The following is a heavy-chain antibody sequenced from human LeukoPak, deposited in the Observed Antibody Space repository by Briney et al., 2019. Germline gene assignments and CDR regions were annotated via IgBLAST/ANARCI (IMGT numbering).Heavy chain of an antibody. J-gene: IGHJ4*02. CDR1: GFTFSGYH. D-gene: IGHD2-21*01. CDR3: ARGLCGGDCYDY. V-gene: IGHV3-21*01. Sequence: PGGSLRLSCAASGFTFSGYHMNWVRQAPGKGLEGVSSISSSSNYIYYADSVKGRFTISRDNAKNSVDLQMNSLRAADTAVYYCARGLCGGDCYDYWGQGTLVTVSS. CDR2: ISSSSNYI.